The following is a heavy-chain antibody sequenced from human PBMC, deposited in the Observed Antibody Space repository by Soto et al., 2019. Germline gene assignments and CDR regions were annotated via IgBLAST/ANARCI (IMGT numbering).Heavy chain of an antibody. Sequence: ASVKGSCKASGYTFTSDYMHWVRQAPGQGLEWMGIINPSGGSTSYAQKFQGRVTMTRDTSTSTVYMELSSLRSEDTAVYYCARNVLRYFGWLSSTDYWGQGTLVTVSS. CDR1: GYTFTSDY. J-gene: IGHJ4*02. V-gene: IGHV1-46*01. CDR2: INPSGGST. CDR3: ARNVLRYFGWLSSTDY. D-gene: IGHD3-9*01.